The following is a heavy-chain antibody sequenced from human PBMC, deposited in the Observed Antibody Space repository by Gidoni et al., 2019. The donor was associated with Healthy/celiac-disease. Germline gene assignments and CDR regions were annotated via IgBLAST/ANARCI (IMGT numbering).Heavy chain of an antibody. D-gene: IGHD3-22*01. CDR3: AKDSTMIVVVITDYFDY. Sequence: EVQLLESGGGLVQPGGSLRLSCAASGFTFSSYAMSWVRQAPGKGLEWVSAISGSGGSTYYADSVKGRFTISRDNSKNTLYLQMNSLRAEDTAVYYCAKDSTMIVVVITDYFDYWGQGTLVTVSS. CDR1: GFTFSSYA. J-gene: IGHJ4*02. CDR2: ISGSGGST. V-gene: IGHV3-23*01.